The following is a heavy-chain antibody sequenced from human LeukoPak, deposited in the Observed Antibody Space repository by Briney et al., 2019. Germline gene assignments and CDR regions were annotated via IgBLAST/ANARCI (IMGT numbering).Heavy chain of an antibody. Sequence: GGSLRLSCAASGFTFSSYSMNWVRQAPGKGLEWVSSISSSSSYIYYADSVKGRFTISRDNSKNTLYLQMNSLRAEDTAVYYCARENSSGYPEIYYYYYGMDVWGQGTTVTVSS. CDR1: GFTFSSYS. CDR2: ISSSSSYI. CDR3: ARENSSGYPEIYYYYYGMDV. V-gene: IGHV3-21*01. J-gene: IGHJ6*02. D-gene: IGHD3-22*01.